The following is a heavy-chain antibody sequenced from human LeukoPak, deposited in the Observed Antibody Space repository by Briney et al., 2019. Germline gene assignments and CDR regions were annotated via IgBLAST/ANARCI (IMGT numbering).Heavy chain of an antibody. CDR3: ARGRYTGAFDI. D-gene: IGHD7-27*01. CDR1: GFTFRNYA. V-gene: IGHV3-13*05. Sequence: PGGSLRLSCAASGFTFRNYAMHWVRQAPGKGLEWVAAIGTAGDPYYPGSVKGRFTISRENAKNSLYLQMNSLRAGDTAVYYCARGRYTGAFDIWGQGTMVTVSS. J-gene: IGHJ3*02. CDR2: IGTAGDP.